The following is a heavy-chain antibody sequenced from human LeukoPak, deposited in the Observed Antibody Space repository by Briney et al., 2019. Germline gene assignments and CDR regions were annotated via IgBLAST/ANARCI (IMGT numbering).Heavy chain of an antibody. J-gene: IGHJ3*02. V-gene: IGHV3-33*08. D-gene: IGHD5-12*01. CDR2: IWYEGSNK. CDR1: GFTFSNYG. Sequence: PGGSLRLSCAASGFTFSNYGMHWVRQAPGKGLEWVAVIWYEGSNKYYADSVKGRFTISRDNSKNTVYMQMNRLRAEDTAVYYCARDRSLVATISDGFGIWGQGTMVTVSS. CDR3: ARDRSLVATISDGFGI.